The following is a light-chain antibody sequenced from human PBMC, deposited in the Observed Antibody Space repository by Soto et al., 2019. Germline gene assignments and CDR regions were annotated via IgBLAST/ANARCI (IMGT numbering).Light chain of an antibody. CDR1: RSLLHSDGNTY. V-gene: IGKV2-24*01. Sequence: DIVLTQTPLSSPVTLGQPASFSCRSSRSLLHSDGNTYLSWLHQRPGQPPRLLIYQISKRLSGVPDRFSGSGAGTSFTLKISRVEAQDVGIYFCMQSLQLRTFGQGTNVEIK. CDR2: QIS. CDR3: MQSLQLRT. J-gene: IGKJ1*01.